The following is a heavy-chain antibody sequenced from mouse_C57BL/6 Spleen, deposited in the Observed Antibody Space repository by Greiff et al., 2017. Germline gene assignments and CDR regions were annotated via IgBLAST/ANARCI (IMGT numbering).Heavy chain of an antibody. J-gene: IGHJ2*01. V-gene: IGHV5-17*01. CDR1: GFTFSDYG. CDR3: ARRLFDY. Sequence: EVKLMESGGGLVKPGGSLKLSCAASGFTFSDYGMHWVRQAPEQGLEWVAYISSGSSTIYYADTVKGRFTISRDNAKNTLFLQMTSLRSEDTAMYYCARRLFDYWGQGTTLTVSS. CDR2: ISSGSSTI.